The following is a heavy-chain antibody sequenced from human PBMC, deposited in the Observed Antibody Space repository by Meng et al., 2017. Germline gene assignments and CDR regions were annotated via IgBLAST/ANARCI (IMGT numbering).Heavy chain of an antibody. CDR3: ARDFDY. CDR1: GFILVNYA. CDR2: ITKDGSRN. Sequence: GSGGEVAPPRRSPTLACAASGFILVNYALHWGRQAPGKVLRWVACITKDGSRNYHLGSFMGRFTISRYNSKNTLYLEMNSLRSEDTALYYCARDFDYWCQGTLVTVSS. V-gene: IGHV3-30*16. J-gene: IGHJ4*02.